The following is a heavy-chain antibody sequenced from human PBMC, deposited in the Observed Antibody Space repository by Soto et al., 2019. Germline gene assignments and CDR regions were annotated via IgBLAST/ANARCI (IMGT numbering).Heavy chain of an antibody. CDR2: ISGSGGST. CDR3: ASWGIRYYYYGMDV. V-gene: IGHV3-23*01. J-gene: IGHJ6*02. Sequence: PGGSLRLSCAASGFTFSSYAMSWVRQAPGKGLEWVSAISGSGGSTYYADSVKGRFTISRDNSKNTLYLQMNSLRAEDTAVYYCASWGIRYYYYGMDVWGQGTKVTVSS. D-gene: IGHD3-16*01. CDR1: GFTFSSYA.